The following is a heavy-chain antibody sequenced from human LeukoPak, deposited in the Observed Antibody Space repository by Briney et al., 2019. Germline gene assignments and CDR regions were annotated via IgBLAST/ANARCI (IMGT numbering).Heavy chain of an antibody. J-gene: IGHJ4*02. CDR3: ARGAPVAGPYYFDY. D-gene: IGHD2-15*01. CDR2: IYYSGST. CDR1: GGSISSSSYY. Sequence: SETLSLTCTVSGGSISSSSYYWGWIRQPPGKGLEWIGSIYYSGSTYYNPSLKSRVTISVDTSKNQFSLKLSSVTAADTAVYYCARGAPVAGPYYFDYWGQGALVTVSS. V-gene: IGHV4-39*07.